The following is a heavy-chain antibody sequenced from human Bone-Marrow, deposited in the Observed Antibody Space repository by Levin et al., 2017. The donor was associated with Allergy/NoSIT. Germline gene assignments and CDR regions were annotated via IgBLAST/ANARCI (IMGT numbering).Heavy chain of an antibody. J-gene: IGHJ4*02. D-gene: IGHD3-9*01. CDR2: VSYDGGNR. CDR1: GFTFSDYA. CDR3: ARGRPHYDIVTGYYLFDQ. Sequence: GGSLRLSCAASGFTFSDYALHWVRQTPGKGLDWVAVVSYDGGNRYYPDSVRGRFTISRDNSKNTLHLEMSGLRADDTAIYYCARGRPHYDIVTGYYLFDQWGQGTLVTVSS. V-gene: IGHV3-30-3*01.